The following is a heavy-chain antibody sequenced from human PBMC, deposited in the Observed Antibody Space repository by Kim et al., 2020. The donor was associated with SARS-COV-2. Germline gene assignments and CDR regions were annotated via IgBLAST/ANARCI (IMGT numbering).Heavy chain of an antibody. CDR3: ARAHYSTKSPFFY. CDR1: GYTFSNYG. CDR2: ISGSNGAT. J-gene: IGHJ4*02. V-gene: IGHV1-18*01. Sequence: ASVKVSCKASGYTFSNYGISWVRLAPGQGLEWMGWISGSNGATKYAQKFQGRVTMTTDTSADTAYMELRSLRSDDTALYYCARAHYSTKSPFFYWGQGTL. D-gene: IGHD1-26*01.